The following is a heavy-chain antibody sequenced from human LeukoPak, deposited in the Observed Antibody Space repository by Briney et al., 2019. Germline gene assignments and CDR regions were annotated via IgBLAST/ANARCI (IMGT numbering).Heavy chain of an antibody. CDR3: ARALGAFDI. CDR1: GGSISSSSYY. V-gene: IGHV4-39*07. Sequence: PSETLSLTCTVSGGSISSSSYYWGWIRQPPGKGLEWIGSIYYSGSTYYNPSLKSRVTISVNTSKNQFSLKLSSVTAADTAVYYCARALGAFDIWGQGTMVTVSS. CDR2: IYYSGST. J-gene: IGHJ3*02.